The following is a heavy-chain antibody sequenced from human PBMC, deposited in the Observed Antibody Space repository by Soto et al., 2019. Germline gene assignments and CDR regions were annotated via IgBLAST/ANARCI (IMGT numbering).Heavy chain of an antibody. CDR3: ARRKLAGSHPSSDL. D-gene: IGHD3-10*01. V-gene: IGHV3-20*01. CDR2: ISWNGGSI. CDR1: GFTFDDHA. Sequence: DVQLMDSGGGVVRPGGSLRLSCVASGFTFDDHAMNWVRQRPGKGLEWVSGISWNGGSIYYADSVKGRFTISRDNAKNSMYLQMNGLRAEDTALYHCARRKLAGSHPSSDLWGQGTLVTVSS. J-gene: IGHJ5*02.